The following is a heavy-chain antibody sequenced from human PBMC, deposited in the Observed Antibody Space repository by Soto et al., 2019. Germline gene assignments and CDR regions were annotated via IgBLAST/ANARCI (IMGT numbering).Heavy chain of an antibody. J-gene: IGHJ1*01. CDR1: GYTFTGSY. CDR3: ARSGYCSGGSCIEYFQH. Sequence: ASVKVSCKASGYTFTGSYMHWVRQAPGQGLEWMGWINPNSGGTNYAQKFQGWVTMTRDTSISTAYMELSRLRSDDTAVYYCARSGYCSGGSCIEYFQHWGQGTLVTVSS. V-gene: IGHV1-2*04. D-gene: IGHD2-15*01. CDR2: INPNSGGT.